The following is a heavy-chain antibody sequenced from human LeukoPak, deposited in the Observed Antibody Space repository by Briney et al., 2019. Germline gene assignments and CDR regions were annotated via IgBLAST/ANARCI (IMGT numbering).Heavy chain of an antibody. D-gene: IGHD7-27*01. CDR1: GGSISSSSYC. CDR3: ARRLTGVLYYYYYYYMDV. CDR2: IYYSGST. J-gene: IGHJ6*03. Sequence: SETLSLTCTVSGGSISSSSYCWGWIRQPPGKGLEWIGSIYYSGSTYYNPSLKSRVTISVDTSKNQFSLKLSSVTAADTAVYYCARRLTGVLYYYYYYYMDVWGKGTTVTVSS. V-gene: IGHV4-39*07.